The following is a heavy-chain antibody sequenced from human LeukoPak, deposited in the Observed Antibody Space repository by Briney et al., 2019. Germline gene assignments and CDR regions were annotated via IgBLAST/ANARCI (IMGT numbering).Heavy chain of an antibody. CDR1: GGTFSSYA. D-gene: IGHD4-17*01. Sequence: ASVKLSCKASGGTFSSYAISWVRQAPGQGLEWMGGIIPIFGTANYAQKFQGRVTITADESTSTAYMELSSLRSEDTAVYYCARGYGDFYYYGMDVWGQGTTVTVSS. CDR2: IIPIFGTA. CDR3: ARGYGDFYYYGMDV. V-gene: IGHV1-69*01. J-gene: IGHJ6*02.